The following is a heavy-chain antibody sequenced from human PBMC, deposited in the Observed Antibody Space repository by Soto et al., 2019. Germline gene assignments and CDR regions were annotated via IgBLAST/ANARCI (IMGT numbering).Heavy chain of an antibody. V-gene: IGHV3-30*03. CDR2: ISYDGSNK. D-gene: IGHD3-22*01. J-gene: IGHJ4*02. Sequence: HWVRQAPGKGLEWVAVISYDGSNKYYADSVKGRFTISRDNSKNTLYLQMNSLRAEDTAVYYCARGGGYYDSSGYYPFDYWGQGTLVTVSS. CDR3: ARGGGYYDSSGYYPFDY.